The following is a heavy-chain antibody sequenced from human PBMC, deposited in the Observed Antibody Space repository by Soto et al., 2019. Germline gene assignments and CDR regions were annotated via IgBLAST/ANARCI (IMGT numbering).Heavy chain of an antibody. CDR3: ARSGYSSAWYTAFDS. CDR2: IYASGST. CDR1: GDSISGYY. J-gene: IGHJ4*02. Sequence: SETLSLTCTVSGDSISGYYWNWIRQPAGKGLEWIGRIYASGSTISNRSLRSRVALSVDTSKNQFSLNLNSVTAADTAMYYCARSGYSSAWYTAFDSWSQGTLVTVSS. D-gene: IGHD6-19*01. V-gene: IGHV4-4*07.